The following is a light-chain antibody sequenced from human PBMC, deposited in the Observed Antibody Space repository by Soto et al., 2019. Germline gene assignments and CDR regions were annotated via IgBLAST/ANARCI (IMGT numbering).Light chain of an antibody. J-gene: IGKJ1*01. CDR2: DAS. V-gene: IGKV3-11*01. CDR1: QTIGNK. Sequence: EIVLAQSRATLTISPVARVTHSFSATQTIGNKLAWYLQRPGQAPRLLIYDASNRATGIPARFSGSGSGTDFTLTISSLEPEDFAVYYCQQRSNWPRTFGQGAKVDI. CDR3: QQRSNWPRT.